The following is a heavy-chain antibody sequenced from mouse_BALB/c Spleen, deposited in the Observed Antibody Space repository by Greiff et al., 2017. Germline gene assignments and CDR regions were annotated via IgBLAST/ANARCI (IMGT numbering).Heavy chain of an antibody. CDR3: ARVYYGSSFFDD. CDR2: IDPANGNT. V-gene: IGHV14-3*02. Sequence: VQLQQSGAELVKPGASVKLSCTASGFNIKDTYMHWVKQRPEQGLEWIGRIDPANGNTKYDPKFQGKATITADTSSNTAYLQLSSLTSEDTAVYYCARVYYGSSFFDDWGQGTTLTVSS. CDR1: GFNIKDTY. D-gene: IGHD1-1*01. J-gene: IGHJ2*01.